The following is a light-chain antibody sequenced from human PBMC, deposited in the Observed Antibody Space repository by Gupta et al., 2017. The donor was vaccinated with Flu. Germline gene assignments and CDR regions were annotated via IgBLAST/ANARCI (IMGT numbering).Light chain of an antibody. J-gene: IGKJ2*01. CDR3: RQSGQTPRSN. CDR2: LGS. Sequence: DIVMTQSPLSLPVTPGEPASIYCRSSQSRRHSNGYNYLDWYLQKPGQAPQLLIYLGSNRAAGVPDRFSGSGSGTDFTLKISRVEAEDVGVYYCRQSGQTPRSNFGEGTKLEIK. CDR1: QSRRHSNGYNY. V-gene: IGKV2-28*01.